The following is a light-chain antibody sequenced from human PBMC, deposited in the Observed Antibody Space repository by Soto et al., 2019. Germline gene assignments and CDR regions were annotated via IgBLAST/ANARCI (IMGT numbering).Light chain of an antibody. V-gene: IGKV3-11*01. CDR1: QIVGSF. J-gene: IGKJ5*01. CDR2: DTS. Sequence: EIVLTQSPATLSLSPGEIATLSCSASQIVGSFLAWYQQKPGQAPRLLIYDTSIRATGIPARFSGSGSGTDFTLTISSLEPEDFAVYYCQQRNSWPPAFTFGQGTRLEIK. CDR3: QQRNSWPPAFT.